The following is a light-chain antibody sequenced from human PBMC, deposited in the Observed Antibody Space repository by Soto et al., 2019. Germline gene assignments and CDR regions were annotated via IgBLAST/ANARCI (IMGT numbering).Light chain of an antibody. Sequence: EIVVTQSPLSLPATPGEPASISCKSSQSLLHSNGNTYLDWYLQKPGQSPQLLIYLGSNRASGVPDRFSGSGSGTDFTLNISRVEAEDVGVYYCMQALHARTFGQGTKVEIK. CDR1: QSLLHSNGNTY. CDR2: LGS. CDR3: MQALHART. V-gene: IGKV2-28*01. J-gene: IGKJ1*01.